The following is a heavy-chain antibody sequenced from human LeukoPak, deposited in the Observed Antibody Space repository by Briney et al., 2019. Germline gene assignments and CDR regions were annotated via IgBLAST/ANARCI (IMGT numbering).Heavy chain of an antibody. D-gene: IGHD6-19*01. V-gene: IGHV1-69*13. CDR2: IIPIFGTA. J-gene: IGHJ4*02. CDR3: ASVDAVAGVDY. CDR1: GGTLSSYA. Sequence: ASVKVSCKASGGTLSSYAISWVRQAPGQGLEWMGGIIPIFGTANYAQKFQGRVTITADESTSTAYMELSSLRSEDTAVHYCASVDAVAGVDYWGQGTLVTVSS.